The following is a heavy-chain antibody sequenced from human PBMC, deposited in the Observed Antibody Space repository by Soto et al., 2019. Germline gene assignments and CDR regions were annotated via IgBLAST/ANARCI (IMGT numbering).Heavy chain of an antibody. CDR3: ARSFGWYAIDH. CDR2: IHHSGRT. D-gene: IGHD6-19*01. CDR1: GASSISEQR. Sequence: QMQLQESGPGLVKPSETLSLTCDVSGASSISEQRWTWVRQPPGKGLEWIREIHHSGRTNKTSSLRSRVTVSVSKSKNRFSLNLNTVTAADTAIYYCARSFGWYAIDHWGQGALVIVSS. V-gene: IGHV4-4*02. J-gene: IGHJ4*02.